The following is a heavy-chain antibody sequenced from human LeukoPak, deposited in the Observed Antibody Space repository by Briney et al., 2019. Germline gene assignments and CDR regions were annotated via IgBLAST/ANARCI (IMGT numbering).Heavy chain of an antibody. CDR1: EFKFDDYA. Sequence: GGSLRLSCAAAEFKFDDYAMHWVRHGPGKGLEWVVGISWSSGHMEYAESVKGRFTISRDNARNALYLQMDGLRRDDTALYYCVRSVVVVAATPTHFDLWGRGTQVIVSS. CDR2: ISWSSGHM. CDR3: VRSVVVVAATPTHFDL. V-gene: IGHV3-9*01. J-gene: IGHJ2*01. D-gene: IGHD2-15*01.